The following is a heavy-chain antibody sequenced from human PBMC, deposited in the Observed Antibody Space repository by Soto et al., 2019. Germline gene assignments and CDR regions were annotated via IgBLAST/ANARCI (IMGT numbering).Heavy chain of an antibody. V-gene: IGHV3-64D*09. CDR2: ISSNGGST. CDR1: GFTFSSYA. D-gene: IGHD1-26*01. CDR3: VKVRGSFYFDY. J-gene: IGHJ4*02. Sequence: GGSLRLSCSASGFTFSSYAMHWVRQAPGKGLEYVSAISSNGGSTYYADSVKGRFTISRDNSKNTLYLQMSSLRAEDTAVYYCVKVRGSFYFDYWGQGTLVTVSS.